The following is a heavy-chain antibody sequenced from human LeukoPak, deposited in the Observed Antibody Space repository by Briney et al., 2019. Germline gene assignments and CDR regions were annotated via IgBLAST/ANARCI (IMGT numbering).Heavy chain of an antibody. CDR3: ARREEEYSSSWYSV. D-gene: IGHD6-13*01. Sequence: SETLSLTCTVSGGSVSSGSYYWSWIRQPPGKGLEWIGYIYYSGSTNYNPSLKSRVTISVDTSKNQFSLKLSSVTAADTAVYYCARREEEYSSSWYSVWGQGTLVTVSS. V-gene: IGHV4-61*01. CDR2: IYYSGST. J-gene: IGHJ4*02. CDR1: GGSVSSGSYY.